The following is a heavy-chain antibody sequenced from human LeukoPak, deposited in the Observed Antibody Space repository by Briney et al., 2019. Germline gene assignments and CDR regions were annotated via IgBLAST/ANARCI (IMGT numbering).Heavy chain of an antibody. CDR3: ARGRRSITIFGVAKTKDKYYFDY. J-gene: IGHJ4*02. V-gene: IGHV1-8*01. Sequence: ASVKVSCKASGYTFTSYDINWVRQATGQGLEWMGWMNPNSGNTGYAQKFQGRVTMTRNTSISIAYMELSSLRSEDTAVYYCARGRRSITIFGVAKTKDKYYFDYWGQGTLVTVSS. CDR2: MNPNSGNT. CDR1: GYTFTSYD. D-gene: IGHD3-3*01.